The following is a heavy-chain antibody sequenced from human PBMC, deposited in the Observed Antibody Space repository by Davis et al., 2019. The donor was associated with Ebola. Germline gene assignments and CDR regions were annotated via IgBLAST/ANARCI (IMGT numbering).Heavy chain of an antibody. CDR2: IYYSGST. J-gene: IGHJ4*02. V-gene: IGHV4-59*08. Sequence: SETLSLTCTVSGGSISSYYWSWIRQPPGKGLEWIGYIYYSGSTNYNPSLKSRVTISVDTSKNQFSLKLSSVTAADTAVYYCARLAVAGIALDYWGQGTLVTVSS. D-gene: IGHD6-19*01. CDR1: GGSISSYY. CDR3: ARLAVAGIALDY.